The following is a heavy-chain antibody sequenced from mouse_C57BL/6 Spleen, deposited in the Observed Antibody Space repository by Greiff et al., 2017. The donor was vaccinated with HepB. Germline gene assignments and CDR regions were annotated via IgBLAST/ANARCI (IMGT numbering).Heavy chain of an antibody. V-gene: IGHV14-4*01. Sequence: VQLKESGAELVRPGASVKLSCTASGFNIKDDYMHWVKQRPEQGLEWIGWIDPENGDTEYASKFQGKATITADTSSNTAYLQLSSLTSEDTAVYYCTTGGKAYWGQGTLVTVSA. J-gene: IGHJ3*01. D-gene: IGHD2-1*01. CDR1: GFNIKDDY. CDR2: IDPENGDT. CDR3: TTGGKAY.